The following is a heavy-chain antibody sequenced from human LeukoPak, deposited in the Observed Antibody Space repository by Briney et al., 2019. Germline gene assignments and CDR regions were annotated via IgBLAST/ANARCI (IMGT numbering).Heavy chain of an antibody. CDR2: IGPHSTFT. CDR3: VREGEGPLSKDFDY. V-gene: IGHV1-2*02. Sequence: ASVKVSCKSSGLTFTDRYIHWMRQGPGQGLEWMGYIGPHSTFTSSPQEFQGRVTMTRDASMSTAYMELTRLTSDDTAVYYCVREGEGPLSKDFDYWGQGTLVTVSS. CDR1: GLTFTDRY. J-gene: IGHJ4*02. D-gene: IGHD2/OR15-2a*01.